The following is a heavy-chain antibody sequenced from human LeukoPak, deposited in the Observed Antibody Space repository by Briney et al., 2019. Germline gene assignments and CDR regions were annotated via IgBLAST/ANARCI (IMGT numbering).Heavy chain of an antibody. V-gene: IGHV3-33*06. CDR3: AKARLSTGWAYNDY. CDR1: GFTFSSYG. Sequence: EGSLRLSCAASGFTFSSYGMHWVRQAPGKGLEWEAVIWYDGSNKYYADSVKGRFTISRDNSKNTVYLQINSLRAGDTAVYYCAKARLSTGWAYNDYWGQGTLVTVSS. D-gene: IGHD6-19*01. J-gene: IGHJ4*02. CDR2: IWYDGSNK.